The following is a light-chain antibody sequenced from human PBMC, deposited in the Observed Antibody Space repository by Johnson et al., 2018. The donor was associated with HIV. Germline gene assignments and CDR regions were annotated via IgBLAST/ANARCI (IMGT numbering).Light chain of an antibody. V-gene: IGLV1-51*01. CDR3: GIWESSLRAYV. Sequence: SVLTQPPSVSAAPGQKVTISCSGSSSNIGNNYVSWYQQFPGTAPKLLIYDNNKRTSGIRDRFSGSKSGTSATLGLPGLQNGDEAIFYCGIWESSLRAYVFGPWTKVTVL. J-gene: IGLJ1*01. CDR2: DNN. CDR1: SSNIGNNY.